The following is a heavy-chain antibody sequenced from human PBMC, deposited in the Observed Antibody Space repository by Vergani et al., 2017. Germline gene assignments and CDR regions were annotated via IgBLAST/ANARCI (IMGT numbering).Heavy chain of an antibody. Sequence: DVQLVQSGAEVKKPGTTVKISCKVSGYTLTDYWMHWVQQAPGKGLEWMGAVDPEDGETVYAEKFQARVTITADTSRDTVYLEVTSLKSDDTAVYYCATAFLLEGTGSYAGYWGQGTLVTVSS. D-gene: IGHD3-16*01. V-gene: IGHV1-69-2*01. CDR1: GYTLTDYW. J-gene: IGHJ4*02. CDR2: VDPEDGET. CDR3: ATAFLLEGTGSYAGY.